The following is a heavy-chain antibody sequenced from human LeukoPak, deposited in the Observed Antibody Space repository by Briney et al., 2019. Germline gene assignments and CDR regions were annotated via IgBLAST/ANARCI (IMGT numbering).Heavy chain of an antibody. CDR3: ARGPPNWGYDY. CDR1: GDSISSRSYY. Sequence: KTSETLSLTCTVSGDSISSRSYYWGWIRQPPGKGLEWIGGIFDSGSTYYNPSLESRVTISADTSNSQFSLKLSSVTAPDTAVYYCARGPPNWGYDYWGPGTLVTVSS. V-gene: IGHV4-39*01. CDR2: IFDSGST. D-gene: IGHD7-27*01. J-gene: IGHJ4*02.